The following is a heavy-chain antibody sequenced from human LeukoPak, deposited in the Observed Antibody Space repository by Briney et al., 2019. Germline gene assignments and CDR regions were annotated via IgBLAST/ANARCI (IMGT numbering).Heavy chain of an antibody. D-gene: IGHD2-8*02. V-gene: IGHV3-30-3*01. CDR3: ARAQHWWLLDY. CDR1: GFTFSSYA. CDR2: ISYDGSNK. J-gene: IGHJ4*02. Sequence: GGSLRLSCAASGFTFSSYAMHWVRQAPGKGLEWVAVISYDGSNKYYADSVKGRFTISRDNSKNTLYLQMNSLRAEDTAVYYCARAQHWWLLDYWGQGTLVTVSS.